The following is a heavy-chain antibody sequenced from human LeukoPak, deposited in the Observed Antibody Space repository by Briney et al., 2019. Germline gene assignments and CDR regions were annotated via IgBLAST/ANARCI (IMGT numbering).Heavy chain of an antibody. J-gene: IGHJ4*02. CDR3: AKGGDYDFWSGQDNTYFDH. CDR2: ISGSGGST. V-gene: IGHV3-23*01. CDR1: GFTFSSYA. Sequence: GGSLRLSCAASGFTFSSYAMSWVRQAPGKGLEWVSAISGSGGSTYYADSVKGRFTISRDNSKNTLYLQMNSLRAEDTAVYYCAKGGDYDFWSGQDNTYFDHWGQGTLVTVSS. D-gene: IGHD3-3*01.